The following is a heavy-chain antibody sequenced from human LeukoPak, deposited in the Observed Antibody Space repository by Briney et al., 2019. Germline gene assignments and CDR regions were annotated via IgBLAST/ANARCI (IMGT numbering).Heavy chain of an antibody. D-gene: IGHD2/OR15-2a*01. J-gene: IGHJ4*02. CDR2: FDPENGET. CDR1: GYTLTELS. Sequence: ASVKVSCKVSGYTLTELSMHWVRQAPGKGLEWMGGFDPENGETIYAQKFQGRVTMTEDTSTDTAYMELSSLRSEDTAVYYCATDLSSRSDFDYWGQGTLVTVSS. CDR3: ATDLSSRSDFDY. V-gene: IGHV1-24*01.